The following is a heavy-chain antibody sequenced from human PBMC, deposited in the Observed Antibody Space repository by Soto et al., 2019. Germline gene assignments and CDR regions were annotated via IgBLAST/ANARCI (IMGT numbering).Heavy chain of an antibody. CDR3: ARHAGYSSSWNAGY. CDR1: GYSFTIYC. D-gene: IGHD6-13*01. V-gene: IGHV5-10-1*01. Sequence: GESLKSSCKGSGYSFTIYCISWVRQMPGKGLEWMGRIDPSDSYTNYSPSFQGHVTISADKSISTAYLQWSSLKASDTAMYYCARHAGYSSSWNAGYWGQGTLVTVSS. CDR2: IDPSDSYT. J-gene: IGHJ4*02.